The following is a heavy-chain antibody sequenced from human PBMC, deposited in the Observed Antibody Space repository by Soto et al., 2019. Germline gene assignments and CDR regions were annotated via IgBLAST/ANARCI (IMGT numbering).Heavy chain of an antibody. V-gene: IGHV4-59*01. D-gene: IGHD4-17*01. CDR3: ASWTTVTTERFDAFDV. J-gene: IGHJ3*01. CDR1: GGSISSYY. CDR2: IYYSGST. Sequence: SETLSLTCTVSGGSISSYYWSWIRQPPGKGLEWIGYIYYSGSTNYNPSLKSRVTISVDTSKNQFSLKLSSVTAADTAVYYCASWTTVTTERFDAFDVSGQGTMVTVSS.